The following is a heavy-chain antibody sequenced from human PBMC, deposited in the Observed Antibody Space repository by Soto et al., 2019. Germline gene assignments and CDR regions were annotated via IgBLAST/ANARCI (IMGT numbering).Heavy chain of an antibody. CDR1: GYTFTAYY. Sequence: ASVKVSCKASGYTFTAYYMHWLRQAPGQSLEWMGWINTDVGDTRYSQKFQGRVTITRDTSASTAYMELSSLRSEDTAVYYCARGPNFGGFDVWGQGTTVTVSS. CDR2: INTDVGDT. V-gene: IGHV1-3*04. CDR3: ARGPNFGGFDV. D-gene: IGHD1-1*01. J-gene: IGHJ3*01.